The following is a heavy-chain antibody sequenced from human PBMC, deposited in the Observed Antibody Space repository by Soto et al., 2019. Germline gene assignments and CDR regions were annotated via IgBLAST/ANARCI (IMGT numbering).Heavy chain of an antibody. J-gene: IGHJ4*02. Sequence: ASVKVSCKASGYTFTSYAMHWVRQAPGQRLEWMGWINAGNGNTKYSQKFQGRVAITRDTSASTAYMELSSLRSEDTAVYYCARRTTASGWYGLFDYWGQGTLVTVSS. CDR3: ARRTTASGWYGLFDY. D-gene: IGHD6-19*01. CDR1: GYTFTSYA. CDR2: INAGNGNT. V-gene: IGHV1-3*01.